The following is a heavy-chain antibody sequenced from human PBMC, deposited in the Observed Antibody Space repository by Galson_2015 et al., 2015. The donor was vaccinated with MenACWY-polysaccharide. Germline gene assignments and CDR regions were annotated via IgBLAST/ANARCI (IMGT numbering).Heavy chain of an antibody. Sequence: SLRLSCAASGFTLTSYAMHWVRQAPGKGLEWVTVISYDGSNKYYADSVKGRFTISRDNSKNTLYLQMDSLRAEDTAVYYCARDYCDRSRCYGMDVWGQGTTVTVSS. V-gene: IGHV3-30-3*01. CDR2: ISYDGSNK. CDR3: ARDYCDRSRCYGMDV. J-gene: IGHJ6*02. CDR1: GFTLTSYA. D-gene: IGHD3-22*01.